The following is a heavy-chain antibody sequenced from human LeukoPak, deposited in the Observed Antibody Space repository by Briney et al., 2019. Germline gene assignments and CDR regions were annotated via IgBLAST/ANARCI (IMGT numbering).Heavy chain of an antibody. V-gene: IGHV4-31*03. CDR2: ISYSGST. CDR3: ATHGRAYYFDY. D-gene: IGHD1-26*01. Sequence: PSETLSLTCTVSGASISSGGYYWSWIRQHQGKGLEWIGYISYSGSTYYNPSLKSRVSISVDTSKNQFSLKLSSVTVADTAFYYCATHGRAYYFDYWGQGTLVTVSS. CDR1: GASISSGGYY. J-gene: IGHJ4*02.